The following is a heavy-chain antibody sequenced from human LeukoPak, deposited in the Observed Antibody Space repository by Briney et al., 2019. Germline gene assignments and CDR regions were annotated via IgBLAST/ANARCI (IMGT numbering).Heavy chain of an antibody. D-gene: IGHD2-15*01. CDR2: ISVHDGNT. CDR1: GYTFNSYG. J-gene: IGHJ6*02. CDR3: AREGDCTGGSCYSGYYYYYGMDV. V-gene: IGHV1-18*01. Sequence: ASVKVSCKASGYTFNSYGISWVRQAPGQELEWMGWISVHDGNTKYAQNLQDRVTMTTDRPSSTAYMELRSLRADDTAVYYCAREGDCTGGSCYSGYYYYYGMDVWGQGTTVTVSS.